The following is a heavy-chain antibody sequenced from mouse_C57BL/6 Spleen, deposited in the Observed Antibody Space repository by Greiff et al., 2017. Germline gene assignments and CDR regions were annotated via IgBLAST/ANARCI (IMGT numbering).Heavy chain of an antibody. D-gene: IGHD6-1*01. Sequence: DVKLQESGPGLVKPSQSLSLTCSVTGYSITSGYYWNWIRQFPGNKLEWMGYISYDGSNNYNPSLKNRISITRDTSKNQFFLKLNSVTTEDTATYYCARGLLFDYGGQGTTLTVSS. CDR1: GYSITSGYY. CDR3: ARGLLFDY. V-gene: IGHV3-6*01. J-gene: IGHJ2*01. CDR2: ISYDGSN.